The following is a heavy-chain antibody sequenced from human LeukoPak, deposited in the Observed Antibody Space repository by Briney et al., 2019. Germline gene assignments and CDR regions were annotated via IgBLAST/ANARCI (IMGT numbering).Heavy chain of an antibody. D-gene: IGHD6-19*01. CDR2: IYYSGST. V-gene: IGHV4-31*11. J-gene: IGHJ4*02. CDR3: ARHKSIAVAGFDY. CDR1: GGSISSGGYY. Sequence: SQTLSLTCAVSGGSISSGGYYWSWIRQHPGKGLEWIGYIYYSGSTYYNPSLKSRVTIPVDTSKNQFSLKLSSVTAADTAVYYCARHKSIAVAGFDYWGQGTLVTVSS.